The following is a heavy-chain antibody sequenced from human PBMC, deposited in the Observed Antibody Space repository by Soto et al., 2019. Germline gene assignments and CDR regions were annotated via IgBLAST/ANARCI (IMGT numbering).Heavy chain of an antibody. V-gene: IGHV1-2*04. D-gene: IGHD3-22*01. CDR1: GYTFTGYY. Sequence: ASVKVSCKASGYTFTGYYMHWVRQAPGQGLEWMGWINPNSGGTNYAQKFQGWVTMTRDTSISTAYMELSRLRSDDTAVYYCARSYYYDSSGSHYFDYCGQGTLVTVSS. CDR2: INPNSGGT. CDR3: ARSYYYDSSGSHYFDY. J-gene: IGHJ4*02.